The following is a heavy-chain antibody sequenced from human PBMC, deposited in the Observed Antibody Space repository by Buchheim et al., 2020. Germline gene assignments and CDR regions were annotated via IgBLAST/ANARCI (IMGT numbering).Heavy chain of an antibody. Sequence: EVQLLESGGGLVQPGGSLRLSCAASGFTFSSYAMNWVRQAPGKGLEWVSDISGSGGSTYYADSVKGRFTISRDNSKNTLYLQMNSLKAEDTAAYYCAKDRTGYGSSWYDYWGQGTL. CDR3: AKDRTGYGSSWYDY. CDR1: GFTFSSYA. J-gene: IGHJ4*02. CDR2: ISGSGGST. D-gene: IGHD6-13*01. V-gene: IGHV3-23*01.